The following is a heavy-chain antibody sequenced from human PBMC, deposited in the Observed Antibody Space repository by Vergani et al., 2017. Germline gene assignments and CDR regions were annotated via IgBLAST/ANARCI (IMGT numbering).Heavy chain of an antibody. J-gene: IGHJ6*03. CDR1: GGSISSGSYY. CDR2: IYTSGST. CDR3: ARNSITIFGVVIFGGYMDV. Sequence: QVQLQESGPGLVKPSQTLSLTCTVSGGSISSGSYYWSWIRQPAGKGLEWIGRIYTSGSTNYNPSLKSRVTMSVATSKNQFSLKLSSVTAAVKAVYYCARNSITIFGVVIFGGYMDVWGKGTTVTVSS. V-gene: IGHV4-61*02. D-gene: IGHD3-3*01.